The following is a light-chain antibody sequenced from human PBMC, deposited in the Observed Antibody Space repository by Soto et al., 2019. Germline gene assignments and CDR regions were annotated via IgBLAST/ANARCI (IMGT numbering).Light chain of an antibody. CDR3: SSFTTRYTLV. Sequence: QSALTQPASVSGSPGQSITISCTGTSSDVGVYNYVSWYQQHPGKAPKLMIYDVRNRPSGVSNRFSGSKSGNTASLTVSGLQAEDEADYYCSSFTTRYTLVFGGGTKVTVL. V-gene: IGLV2-14*01. CDR2: DVR. CDR1: SSDVGVYNY. J-gene: IGLJ2*01.